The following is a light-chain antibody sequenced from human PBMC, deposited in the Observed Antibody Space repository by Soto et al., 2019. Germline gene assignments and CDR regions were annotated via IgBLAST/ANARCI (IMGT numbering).Light chain of an antibody. CDR3: SSYAGSNNFV. V-gene: IGLV2-8*01. Sequence: QSALTQPPSASGSPGQSVTISCTGTSSDVGGYNYVSWNQQHPGKAPKLMIYEVSKRPSGVPDRFSGSKSGNTASLTVSGLQAEDEADYYCSSYAGSNNFVFGGGTKLTVL. CDR2: EVS. CDR1: SSDVGGYNY. J-gene: IGLJ2*01.